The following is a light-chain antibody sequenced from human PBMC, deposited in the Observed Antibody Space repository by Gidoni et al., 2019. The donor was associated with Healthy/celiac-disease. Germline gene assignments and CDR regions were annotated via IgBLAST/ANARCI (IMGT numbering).Light chain of an antibody. V-gene: IGKV3-11*01. CDR3: QQRSNWPPGFT. Sequence: EIVLTQSPATLSLSPWERATLSCRASQSVSSYLAWYQQKPGQAPRLLIYDASNRATGIPARCSGSGSGTDFTLTISSLEPEDFAVYYCQQRSNWPPGFTFGPGTKVDIK. CDR1: QSVSSY. J-gene: IGKJ3*01. CDR2: DAS.